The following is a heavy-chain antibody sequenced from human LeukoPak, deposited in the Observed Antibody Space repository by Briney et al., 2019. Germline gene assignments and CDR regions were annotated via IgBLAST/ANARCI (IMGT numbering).Heavy chain of an antibody. CDR3: ARDQRAYYYDSSGSPPSWFDP. J-gene: IGHJ5*02. D-gene: IGHD3-22*01. CDR2: IYYSGST. V-gene: IGHV4-39*07. CDR1: GGSISSSSYY. Sequence: SETLSLTCTVSGGSISSSSYYWGWIRQPPGKGLEWIGSIYYSGSTYYNPSLKSRVTISVDTSKNQSSLKLSSVTAADTAVYYCARDQRAYYYDSSGSPPSWFDPWGQGTLVTVSS.